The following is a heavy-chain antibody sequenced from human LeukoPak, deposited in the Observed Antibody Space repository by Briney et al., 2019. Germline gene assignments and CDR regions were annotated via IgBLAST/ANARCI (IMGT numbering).Heavy chain of an antibody. D-gene: IGHD2-21*02. CDR3: ARVAVVTPADYYYYGMDV. CDR2: IYYSGST. Sequence: SETLSLTCTVSGGSISSGDYYWSWIRQPPGKGLGWIGYIYYSGSTYYNPSLKSRVTISVDTSKNQFSLKLSSVTAADTAVYYCARVAVVTPADYYYYGMDVWGQGTTVTVSS. CDR1: GGSISSGDYY. V-gene: IGHV4-30-4*01. J-gene: IGHJ6*02.